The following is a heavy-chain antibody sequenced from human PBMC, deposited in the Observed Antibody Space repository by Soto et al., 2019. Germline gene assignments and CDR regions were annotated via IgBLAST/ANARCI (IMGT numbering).Heavy chain of an antibody. CDR1: GFSFSSFA. CDR3: AKGVELDV. CDR2: IGDSGAST. V-gene: IGHV3-23*01. D-gene: IGHD1-26*01. J-gene: IGHJ6*04. Sequence: EVLLLESGGGLVQPGGSLRLSCEASGFSFSSFAMNWVRLAPGKGLEWVSAIGDSGASTYYADSVKGRFTISRGNSRNTLYLQLNSLRAEDTAVYYCAKGVELDVWGNGTTVTVSS.